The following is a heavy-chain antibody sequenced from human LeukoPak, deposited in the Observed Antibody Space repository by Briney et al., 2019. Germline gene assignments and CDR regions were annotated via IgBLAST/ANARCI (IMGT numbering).Heavy chain of an antibody. J-gene: IGHJ4*02. Sequence: ASVKVSCEASGYTSTSYGISWVRQAPGQGLEWMGWISAYNGNTNYAQKVHGRVTMTRDTSTSTAYMELRSLRSDDTAVYYCASSYTSGWEFDYWGQGTLVTVSS. V-gene: IGHV1-18*01. CDR3: ASSYTSGWEFDY. CDR2: ISAYNGNT. D-gene: IGHD6-19*01. CDR1: GYTSTSYG.